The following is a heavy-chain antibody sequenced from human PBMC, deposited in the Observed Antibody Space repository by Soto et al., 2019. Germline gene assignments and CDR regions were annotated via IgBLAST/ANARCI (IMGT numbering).Heavy chain of an antibody. J-gene: IGHJ4*02. Sequence: GGSLRLSCAASGFTFSNYAMSWVRQAPGKGLEWISLINESGGATYYAASVKGRVTISRDNSKNTLYLQMNSLRAEDSAVYYCAKGGVFGDLLHYFDYWGQGTLVTVSS. CDR1: GFTFSNYA. D-gene: IGHD3-10*01. V-gene: IGHV3-23*01. CDR3: AKGGVFGDLLHYFDY. CDR2: INESGGAT.